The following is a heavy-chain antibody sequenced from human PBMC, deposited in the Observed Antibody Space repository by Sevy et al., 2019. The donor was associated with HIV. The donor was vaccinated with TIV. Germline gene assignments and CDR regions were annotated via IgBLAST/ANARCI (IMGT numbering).Heavy chain of an antibody. CDR1: GGSISSGDYY. CDR2: IYYSGST. CDR3: ARGGIAARSFDY. J-gene: IGHJ4*02. Sequence: SETLSLTCTVSGGSISSGDYYWSWIRQHPGKGLEWIGYIYYSGSTNYNPSLKSRVTISVDTSKNQFSLKLSSVTAADTAVYYCARGGIAARSFDYWGQGTLVTVSS. D-gene: IGHD6-6*01. V-gene: IGHV4-31*03.